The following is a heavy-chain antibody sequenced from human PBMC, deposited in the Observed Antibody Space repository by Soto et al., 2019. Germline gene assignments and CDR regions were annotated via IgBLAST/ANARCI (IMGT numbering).Heavy chain of an antibody. CDR3: ARHYDRTDNYAFWPGYYWARSGGDYCMDV. Sequence: GESLKISWKGSGYSFTSYWIGWVRQMPGKGLEWMGVIYPGDSDTRSSPSFPGPLPISAATSIRTAFLQWSSLKASDTAMYYCARHYDRTDNYAFWPGYYWARSGGDYCMDVWGQGTTVTVFS. V-gene: IGHV5-51*01. D-gene: IGHD3-3*01. CDR2: IYPGDSDT. J-gene: IGHJ6*02. CDR1: GYSFTSYW.